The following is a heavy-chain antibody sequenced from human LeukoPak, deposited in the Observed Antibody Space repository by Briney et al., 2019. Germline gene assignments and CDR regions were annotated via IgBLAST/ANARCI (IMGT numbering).Heavy chain of an antibody. CDR3: ARGVANWGTIGLDY. D-gene: IGHD7-27*01. Sequence: PSETLSLTGAVYGGSFSGYYWSWIRQPPGKGLEWIGEINHSGSTNYNPSLKSRVTISVDTSKSQFSLKLSSVTAADTAVYYCARGVANWGTIGLDYWGQGTLVTVSS. J-gene: IGHJ4*02. V-gene: IGHV4-34*01. CDR2: INHSGST. CDR1: GGSFSGYY.